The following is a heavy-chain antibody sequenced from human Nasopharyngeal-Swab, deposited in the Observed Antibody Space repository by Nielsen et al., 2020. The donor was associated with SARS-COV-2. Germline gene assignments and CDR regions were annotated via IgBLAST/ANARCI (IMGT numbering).Heavy chain of an antibody. V-gene: IGHV3-21*01. D-gene: IGHD3-9*01. CDR3: ARGCVLTGPSCNYYGMDV. J-gene: IGHJ6*02. Sequence: GESLKISCAASGFTFSTSSMNWVRQVPGKGLEWVSSISSSSSYIYYADSVKGRFTISRDNAKNSLYLQMNSLRAEDTAVYYCARGCVLTGPSCNYYGMDVWGQGTTVTVSS. CDR1: GFTFSTSS. CDR2: ISSSSSYI.